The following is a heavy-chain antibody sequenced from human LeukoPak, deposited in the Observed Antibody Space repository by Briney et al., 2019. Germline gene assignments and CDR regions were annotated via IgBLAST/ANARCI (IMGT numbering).Heavy chain of an antibody. CDR2: IIPILGIA. Sequence: SVKVSCKASGGTFSSYTISWVRQAPGQGLEWMGRIIPILGIANYAQKFQGRVTITADKSTSTAYMELSSLRSEDTAVYYCARGLYYDILTGYSPYYYYYMDVWGKGTTVTVS. CDR1: GGTFSSYT. D-gene: IGHD3-9*01. V-gene: IGHV1-69*02. CDR3: ARGLYYDILTGYSPYYYYYMDV. J-gene: IGHJ6*03.